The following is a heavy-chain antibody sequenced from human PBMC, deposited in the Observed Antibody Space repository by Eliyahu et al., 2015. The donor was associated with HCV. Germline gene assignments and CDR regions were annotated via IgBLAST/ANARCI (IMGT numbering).Heavy chain of an antibody. V-gene: IGHV1-46*01. CDR2: INPNDDTT. CDR1: GXTFXFYF. CDR3: ARSFYDSGGYYPDY. J-gene: IGHJ4*02. D-gene: IGHD3-22*01. Sequence: QVQMVQSGAXMKKPGASXRVSCXAXGXTFXFYFVHWVRQAPGQGLEWLGMINPNDDTTTYAREFQSRLTVTSDTSTSTVYMELSSLRSEDTAVYFCARSFYDSGGYYPDYWGQGSLVSVSS.